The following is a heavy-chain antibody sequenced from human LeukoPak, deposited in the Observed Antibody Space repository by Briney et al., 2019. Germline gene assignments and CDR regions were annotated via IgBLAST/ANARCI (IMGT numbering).Heavy chain of an antibody. CDR1: GFSLSTSGVG. D-gene: IGHD4-17*01. Sequence: ESGPTLVKPTQTLTLTCTFSGFSLSTSGVGVGWIRQPPGKALEWPALIYWNDDKRYSPSLKSRLTITKDTSKNQVVLTMTNMDPVDTATYYCAHRLITGSTVTTGFDYWGQGTLVTVSS. CDR2: IYWNDDK. V-gene: IGHV2-5*01. J-gene: IGHJ4*02. CDR3: AHRLITGSTVTTGFDY.